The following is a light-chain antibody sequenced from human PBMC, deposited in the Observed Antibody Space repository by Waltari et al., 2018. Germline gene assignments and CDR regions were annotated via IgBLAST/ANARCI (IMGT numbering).Light chain of an antibody. CDR3: QQYDNLLFT. CDR1: QDISNY. Sequence: DIQMTQSPSALSASVGERVTITCQASQDISNYLNWYQQKPGKAPKLLIYDASNLETGVPSRFSGSGYATDFTFTISSLQPEDIATYYCQQYDNLLFTFGPGTKVEI. V-gene: IGKV1-33*01. CDR2: DAS. J-gene: IGKJ3*01.